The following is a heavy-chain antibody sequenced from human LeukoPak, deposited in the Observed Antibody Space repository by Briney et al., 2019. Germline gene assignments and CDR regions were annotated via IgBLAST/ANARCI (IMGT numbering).Heavy chain of an antibody. D-gene: IGHD3-10*01. CDR3: ARGANYYGSGSYYNLSWFDP. Sequence: PSETLSLTCTVSGGSISSYYWSWIRQPPGKGLEWIGYIYYSGSTYYNPSLKSRVTISVDTSKNQFSLKLSSVTAADTAVYYCARGANYYGSGSYYNLSWFDPWGQGTLVTVSS. CDR1: GGSISSYY. J-gene: IGHJ5*02. V-gene: IGHV4-30-4*01. CDR2: IYYSGST.